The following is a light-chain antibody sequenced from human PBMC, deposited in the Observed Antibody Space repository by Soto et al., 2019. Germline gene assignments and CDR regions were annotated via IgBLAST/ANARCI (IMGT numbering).Light chain of an antibody. J-gene: IGKJ2*01. CDR1: QTISKY. CDR2: TTS. Sequence: DIQMTQSPSSLSASVGDRATITCRASQTISKYLIWYHQKPGKAPKRLIYTTSTLQSGVPSRFSGSGSGTEFTRTVSSLQPEDFATYYCQQSYSTPYTFGQGTKLEIK. CDR3: QQSYSTPYT. V-gene: IGKV1-39*01.